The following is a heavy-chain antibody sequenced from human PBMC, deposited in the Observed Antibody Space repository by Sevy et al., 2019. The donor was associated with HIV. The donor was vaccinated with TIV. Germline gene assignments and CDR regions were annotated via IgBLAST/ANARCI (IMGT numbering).Heavy chain of an antibody. CDR2: IGTAGDT. J-gene: IGHJ4*02. Sequence: GGCLRLSCAASGFTFSSYDMHWVRQATGKGLEWVSAIGTAGDTYYPGSVKGRFTISRENAKNSLYLQMNSLRAGDTAVYYCARANGYSSSWALDYWGQGTLVTVSS. CDR1: GFTFSSYD. CDR3: ARANGYSSSWALDY. V-gene: IGHV3-13*01. D-gene: IGHD6-13*01.